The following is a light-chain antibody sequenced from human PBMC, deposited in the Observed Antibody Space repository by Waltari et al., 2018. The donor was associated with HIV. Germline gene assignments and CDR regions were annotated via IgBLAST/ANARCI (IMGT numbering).Light chain of an antibody. V-gene: IGLV3-25*03. Sequence: SYELTQPPSVSVSPGQTARITCSGDALPKQYAYWYQQRPGQAPVLVIYKDTGRPSCIPGRFSGSSSGTTATLTIIGVQAQDEADYHCQSADSNASLWVFGGGTKLSVL. J-gene: IGLJ3*02. CDR1: ALPKQY. CDR3: QSADSNASLWV. CDR2: KDT.